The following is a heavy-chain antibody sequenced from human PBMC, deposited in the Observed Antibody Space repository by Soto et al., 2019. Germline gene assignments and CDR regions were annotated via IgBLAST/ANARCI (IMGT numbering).Heavy chain of an antibody. CDR3: ARRQNWNNLYDT. D-gene: IGHD1-1*01. Sequence: SETLSLTCTVSGGSITNNYWSWIRQSPGKGLEWIGCPYYSGSTSYNPSLRSRVTISIDTSKTQFSLRLRSVTAADTAVYYCARRQNWNNLYDTWGQGTLVTASS. CDR1: GGSITNNY. V-gene: IGHV4-59*01. CDR2: PYYSGST. J-gene: IGHJ5*02.